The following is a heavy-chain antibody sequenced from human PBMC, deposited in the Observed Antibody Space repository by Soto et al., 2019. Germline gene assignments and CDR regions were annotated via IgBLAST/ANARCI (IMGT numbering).Heavy chain of an antibody. D-gene: IGHD1-26*01. Sequence: QVQLQESGPGLVKPSQTLSLTCTVSGDSISSGGYYWSWIRQHPGKGLEWIGYIYHSGTTYYNPSLESRVTISVDTSESQFSLKMSSVTAADTAVYYCARRVGTTFDYWGQGTLVTVSS. CDR2: IYHSGTT. J-gene: IGHJ4*02. V-gene: IGHV4-31*03. CDR3: ARRVGTTFDY. CDR1: GDSISSGGYY.